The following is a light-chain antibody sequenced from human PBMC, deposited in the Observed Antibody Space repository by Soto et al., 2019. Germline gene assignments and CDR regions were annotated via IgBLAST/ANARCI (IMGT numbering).Light chain of an antibody. CDR2: GAS. J-gene: IGKJ4*01. Sequence: EIVLTQSPGTLSLSPGERATLSCRASQSVRSNCLAWYQQIPGQAPRLLVYGASSRATGIPDRFSGSGSGTDFTLTIRRLEPEDFAVYYCQQYGNSSFTFGGGTKVEIK. CDR3: QQYGNSSFT. CDR1: QSVRSNC. V-gene: IGKV3-20*01.